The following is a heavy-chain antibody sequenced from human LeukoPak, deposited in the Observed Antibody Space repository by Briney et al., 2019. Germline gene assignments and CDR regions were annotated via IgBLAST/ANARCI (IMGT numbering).Heavy chain of an antibody. V-gene: IGHV3-74*01. J-gene: IGHJ4*02. Sequence: GGSLRLSCAASGFTFSSYWMHWVRQAPGKGLVWVSRINSDGSSTSYADSVKGRFTISRDNAKNSLYLQMNSLRAEDTAVYYCAKDGPYYYDSSGPVDYWGQGTLVTVSS. CDR2: INSDGSST. CDR3: AKDGPYYYDSSGPVDY. D-gene: IGHD3-22*01. CDR1: GFTFSSYW.